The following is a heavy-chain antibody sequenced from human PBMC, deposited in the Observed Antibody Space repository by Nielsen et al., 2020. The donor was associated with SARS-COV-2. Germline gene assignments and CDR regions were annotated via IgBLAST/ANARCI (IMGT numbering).Heavy chain of an antibody. V-gene: IGHV4-31*03. J-gene: IGHJ3*02. CDR1: GGSISSGGYY. CDR3: ASSGRSFIVGASSAFDI. Sequence: SETLSLTCTVSGGSISSGGYYWSWIRQHPGKGLEWIGYIYYSGSTYYNPSLKSRVTISVDTSKNQFSLKLSSVTAADTAVYYCASSGRSFIVGASSAFDIWGQGTMVTVSS. CDR2: IYYSGST. D-gene: IGHD1-26*01.